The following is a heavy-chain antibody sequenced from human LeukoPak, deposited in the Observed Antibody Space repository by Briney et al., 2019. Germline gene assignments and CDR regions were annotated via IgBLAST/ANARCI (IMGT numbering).Heavy chain of an antibody. Sequence: ASVKVSCKASGYTFSNYGISWVRQAPGQGLEWMGIINPSGGSTSYAQKFQGRVTMTRDTSTSTVYMELSSLRSEDTAVYYCARALYDILTGSPMGYWGQGTLVTVSS. CDR3: ARALYDILTGSPMGY. CDR1: GYTFSNYG. CDR2: INPSGGST. V-gene: IGHV1-46*01. D-gene: IGHD3-9*01. J-gene: IGHJ4*02.